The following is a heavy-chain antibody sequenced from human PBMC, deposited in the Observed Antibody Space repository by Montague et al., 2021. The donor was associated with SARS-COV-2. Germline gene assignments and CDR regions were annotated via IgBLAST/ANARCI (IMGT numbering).Heavy chain of an antibody. CDR2: VYYRGNT. J-gene: IGHJ4*02. CDR1: GGSISSDY. V-gene: IGHV4-59*08. CDR3: ASHYDHSSRVDS. D-gene: IGHD3-16*01. Sequence: SETLSLTCTVSGGSISSDYWTWIRQPPGKGLEWIGFVYYRGNTYYNPSLRGRVTISVDTSSNHFSLTLSSVTAADTAIYYCASHYDHSSRVDSWGQGTLVTVSS.